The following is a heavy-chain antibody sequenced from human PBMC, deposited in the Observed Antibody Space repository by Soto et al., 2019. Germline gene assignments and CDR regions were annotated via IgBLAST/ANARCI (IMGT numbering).Heavy chain of an antibody. V-gene: IGHV6-1*01. CDR1: GDRVSSNSAA. J-gene: IGHJ6*02. Sequence: SQTLSLTCAISGDRVSSNSAAWNWIRQSPSRGLEWLGRTYYRSKWYNDYAVSVKSRITINPDTSKNQFSLQLNSVTPEDTAVYYCARDSGYDLSPDYYYYYGMDVWGQGTTVTVSS. CDR2: TYYRSKWYN. D-gene: IGHD5-12*01. CDR3: ARDSGYDLSPDYYYYYGMDV.